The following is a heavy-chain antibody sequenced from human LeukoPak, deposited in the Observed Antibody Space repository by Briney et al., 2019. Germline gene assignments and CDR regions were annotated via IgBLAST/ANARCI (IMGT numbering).Heavy chain of an antibody. D-gene: IGHD4-23*01. J-gene: IGHJ4*02. Sequence: PGGSLRLSCAASGFTFTDYTINWVRQAPGKGLERVSSISTSSNIYYADSVKGRFTVSRDNAKNSVYLQTNSLRAEDTAVYYCARDRSYVGFDYWGQGTLVTVSS. CDR3: ARDRSYVGFDY. CDR1: GFTFTDYT. CDR2: ISTSSNI. V-gene: IGHV3-69-1*01.